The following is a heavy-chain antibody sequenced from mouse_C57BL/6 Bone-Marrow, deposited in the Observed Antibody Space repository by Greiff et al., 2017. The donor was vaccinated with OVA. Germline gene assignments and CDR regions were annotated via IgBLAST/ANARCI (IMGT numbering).Heavy chain of an antibody. CDR3: AENYYYGSSYVGYFDV. Sequence: EVKLVESGGGLVKPGGSLKLSCAASGFTFSDYGMHWVRQAPEKGLEWVAYISSGSSTIYYADTVKGRFTISCDNAKNTLFLQMTSLRSEDTAMYYCAENYYYGSSYVGYFDVWGTGTTVTVSS. CDR1: GFTFSDYG. CDR2: ISSGSSTI. V-gene: IGHV5-17*01. J-gene: IGHJ1*03. D-gene: IGHD1-1*01.